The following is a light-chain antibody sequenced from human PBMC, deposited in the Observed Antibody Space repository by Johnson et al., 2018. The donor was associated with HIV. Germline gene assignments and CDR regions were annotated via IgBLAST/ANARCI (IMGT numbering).Light chain of an antibody. V-gene: IGLV1-51*02. Sequence: QSVLTQPPSVSAAPGQKVTISCSGSGSNIGNNYVSWYQQLPGSAPKLLIYENNKRPPGIPGRFSGSKSGTSATLGITGLQTGDEADYYCGTWDSSLIADVFGPGTKVTVL. J-gene: IGLJ1*01. CDR2: ENN. CDR3: GTWDSSLIADV. CDR1: GSNIGNNY.